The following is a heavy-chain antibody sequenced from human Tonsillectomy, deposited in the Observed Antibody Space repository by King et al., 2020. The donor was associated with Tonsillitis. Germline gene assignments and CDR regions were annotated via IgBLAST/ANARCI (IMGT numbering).Heavy chain of an antibody. J-gene: IGHJ4*02. V-gene: IGHV3-33*05. CDR1: GFTFSSYG. CDR3: AREPYSGYDLYFDY. Sequence: QVQLVESGGGVVQPGRSLRLSCAASGFTFSSYGMHWVRQAPGKGLEWVAVISYDGSNKFYGDSVKGRFTISRDNSDNTLYLQMNSLRAEASAVYYCAREPYSGYDLYFDYWGQGTLVTVSS. CDR2: ISYDGSNK. D-gene: IGHD5-12*01.